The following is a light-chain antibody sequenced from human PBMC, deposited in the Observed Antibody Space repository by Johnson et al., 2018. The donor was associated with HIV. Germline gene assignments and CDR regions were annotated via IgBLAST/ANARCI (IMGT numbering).Light chain of an antibody. CDR2: ENN. CDR3: GTWDSSLSTYV. Sequence: SVLTQPPSVSAAPGQRVTISCSGSSSNIGNDSVSWYQQLPGTAPELLIYENNRRPSGIPDRFSGSKSGTSATLVITGLQTGDEADYYCGTWDSSLSTYVFGSGTKVTVL. V-gene: IGLV1-51*02. J-gene: IGLJ1*01. CDR1: SSNIGNDS.